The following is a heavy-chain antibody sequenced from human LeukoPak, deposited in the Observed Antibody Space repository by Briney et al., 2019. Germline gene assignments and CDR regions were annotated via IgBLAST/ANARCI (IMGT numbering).Heavy chain of an antibody. D-gene: IGHD3-22*01. CDR2: ISYEGNKE. CDR3: AREYFVGDSRGAPWFDP. Sequence: GGSLRLSCAGSGFTFSNYVMYWVRQAPGKGLGWVAVISYEGNKEDYAESVKGRFTISRDISKSTLFLQMNSLRVEDTAVYSCAREYFVGDSRGAPWFDPRGQGTLVTVSS. J-gene: IGHJ5*02. CDR1: GFTFSNYV. V-gene: IGHV3-30*04.